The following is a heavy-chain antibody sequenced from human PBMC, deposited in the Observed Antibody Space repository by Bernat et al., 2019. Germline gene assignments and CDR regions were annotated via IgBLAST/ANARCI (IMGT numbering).Heavy chain of an antibody. Sequence: QVTLKESGPVLVKPTETLTLTCTVSGFSLSNARMGVSWIRQPPGKALEWLAHIFSNDEKSYSTSLKSRLTISKDTSKSQVVLTMTNMDPVDTATYYCARYYYGSGSYFRFDPWGQGTLVTVSS. CDR3: ARYYYGSGSYFRFDP. V-gene: IGHV2-26*01. D-gene: IGHD3-10*01. CDR2: IFSNDEK. J-gene: IGHJ5*02. CDR1: GFSLSNARMG.